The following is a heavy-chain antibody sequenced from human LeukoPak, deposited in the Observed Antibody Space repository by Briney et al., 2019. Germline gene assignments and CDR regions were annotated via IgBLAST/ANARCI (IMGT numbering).Heavy chain of an antibody. CDR3: ARAGGLLWFRESYYYYYMDV. J-gene: IGHJ6*03. CDR1: GGTFSSYA. CDR2: IIPILGIA. D-gene: IGHD3-10*01. V-gene: IGHV1-69*04. Sequence: SVKVSCKASGGTFSSYAISWVRQAPGQGLEWMGRIIPILGIANYAQKFQGRVTITADKSTSTAYMELSSLRSEDTAVYYCARAGGLLWFRESYYYYYMDVWGKGTTVTVS.